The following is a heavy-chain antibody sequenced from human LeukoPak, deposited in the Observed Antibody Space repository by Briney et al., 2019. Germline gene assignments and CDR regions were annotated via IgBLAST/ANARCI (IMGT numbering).Heavy chain of an antibody. V-gene: IGHV1-2*02. CDR2: INPNSGAT. Sequence: ASVKVSCKASGGTFSSYAISWVRQAPGQGLEWMGWINPNSGATSYALKFQGRVTVTRDTSISTVYMEVSRLTSDDTAVYYCTRRASCSGDCTLDYWGQGTLVTVSS. CDR1: GGTFSSYA. CDR3: TRRASCSGDCTLDY. J-gene: IGHJ4*02. D-gene: IGHD2-21*01.